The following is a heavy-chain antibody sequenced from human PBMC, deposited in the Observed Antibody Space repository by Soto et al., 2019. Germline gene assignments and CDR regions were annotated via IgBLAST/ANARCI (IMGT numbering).Heavy chain of an antibody. CDR1: GYTFTSYD. D-gene: IGHD3-3*01. J-gene: IGHJ4*02. CDR3: ARCYYFLSGYSYY. Sequence: QVQLGQSGAEVMKPGASVKVSCKASGYTFTSYDVNWVRQATGQGLEWMGWMNPNSGNTGYAQKFKGRVTMTRNTPISTAYMELSSLRSEDTAVYYCARCYYFLSGYSYYWGQGTLVTVSS. V-gene: IGHV1-8*01. CDR2: MNPNSGNT.